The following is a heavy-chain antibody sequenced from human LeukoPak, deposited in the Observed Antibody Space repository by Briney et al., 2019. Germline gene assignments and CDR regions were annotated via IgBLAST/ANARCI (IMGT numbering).Heavy chain of an antibody. CDR2: IKQDGSEN. V-gene: IGHV3-7*04. Sequence: GGSLRLSCEVSGFTFSSNWMGWVRQAPGKGLEWVANIKQDGSENYYVDSVKGRFTISRDNARNSLYLQMNSLRAEDTAVYYCARISGGWSRGAFDVWGQGTMVTVSS. CDR3: ARISGGWSRGAFDV. CDR1: GFTFSSNW. J-gene: IGHJ3*01. D-gene: IGHD6-19*01.